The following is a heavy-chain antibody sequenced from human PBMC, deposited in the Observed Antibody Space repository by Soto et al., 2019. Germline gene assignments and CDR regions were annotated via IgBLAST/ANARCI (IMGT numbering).Heavy chain of an antibody. CDR2: IYTSGST. CDR1: GGSISSYY. V-gene: IGHV4-4*07. Sequence: SETLSLTGAVSGGSISSYYWSWIRQPAGKGLEWIGRIYTSGSTNYNPSLKSRVTMSVDTSKNQFSLKLSSVTAADTAVYYCARGKWLYDAFDIWGQGTMVTVSS. J-gene: IGHJ3*02. CDR3: ARGKWLYDAFDI. D-gene: IGHD3-22*01.